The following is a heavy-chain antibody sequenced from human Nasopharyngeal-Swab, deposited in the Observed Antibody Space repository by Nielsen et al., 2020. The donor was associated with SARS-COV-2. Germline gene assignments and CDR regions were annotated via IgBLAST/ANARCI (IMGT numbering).Heavy chain of an antibody. D-gene: IGHD2-2*01. Sequence: GESLKISCAASGFTVSSNYMHWVRQAPGEGLEWVSAFYSGGTTYYADSVKGRVTISRDNSNNTAYLQMNSLRAEDTAVYYCARGSTVSSYYHYMDVWGKGTTVTVSS. CDR2: FYSGGTT. V-gene: IGHV3-66*01. CDR1: GFTVSSNY. J-gene: IGHJ6*03. CDR3: ARGSTVSSYYHYMDV.